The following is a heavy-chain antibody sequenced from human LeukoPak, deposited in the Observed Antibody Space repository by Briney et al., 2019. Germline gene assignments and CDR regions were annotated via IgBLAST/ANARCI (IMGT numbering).Heavy chain of an antibody. V-gene: IGHV4-4*02. CDR3: ARFTTAYCGGDCPFDY. J-gene: IGHJ4*02. CDR2: IYHSGST. Sequence: SETLSLTCTVSGGSISSSNWWSWVRQPPGKGLEWIGEIYHSGSTNYNPSPKSRVTISVDKSKNQFSLKLSSVTAADTAVYYCARFTTAYCGGDCPFDYWGQGTLVTVSS. CDR1: GGSISSSNW. D-gene: IGHD2-21*02.